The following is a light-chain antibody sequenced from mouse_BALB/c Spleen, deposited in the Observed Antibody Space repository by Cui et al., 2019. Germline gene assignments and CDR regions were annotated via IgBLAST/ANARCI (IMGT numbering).Light chain of an antibody. J-gene: IGKJ1*01. Sequence: QIALTQSPAIMSASLGEEITLTCSASSSVSYMHWYQQKSGTSHKLLIYSTSNLAAGVPSRCGGSGSGTFYSLTSSRVEDEDAADYYCHQWSSYQTFGGGTKLEIK. CDR2: STS. V-gene: IGKV4-80*01. CDR3: HQWSSYQT. CDR1: SSVSY.